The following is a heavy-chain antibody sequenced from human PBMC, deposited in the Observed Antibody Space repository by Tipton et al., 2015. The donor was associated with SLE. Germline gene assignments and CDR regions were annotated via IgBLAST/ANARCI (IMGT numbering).Heavy chain of an antibody. Sequence: SLRLSCAASGFIFSNFWMSWVRQAPGKGLEWVASINPVGGATQYVDSVKGRFTVSTDNAENSLSLQMNSLRAEATAVYYCVGPLAKPPAYWGQGTLVTVSS. V-gene: IGHV3-7*01. CDR2: INPVGGAT. CDR3: VGPLAKPPAY. CDR1: GFIFSNFW. D-gene: IGHD5-12*01. J-gene: IGHJ4*02.